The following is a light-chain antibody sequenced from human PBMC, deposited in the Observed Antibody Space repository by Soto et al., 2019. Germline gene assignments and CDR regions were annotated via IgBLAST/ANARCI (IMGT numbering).Light chain of an antibody. CDR1: QGISNY. J-gene: IGKJ3*01. V-gene: IGKV1-27*01. Sequence: DIQMTQSPSSQSASVGDRVTITCRASQGISNYLAWFQHKPGKVPKFLISAASTLQSGVPSRFSGSASGTDSTLTISSLQPEDVATYYCQKYNSAPFTFGPGTKVDIK. CDR2: AAS. CDR3: QKYNSAPFT.